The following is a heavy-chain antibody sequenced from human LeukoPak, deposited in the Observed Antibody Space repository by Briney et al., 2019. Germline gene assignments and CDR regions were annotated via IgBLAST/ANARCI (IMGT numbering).Heavy chain of an antibody. CDR1: GYTFTSYY. D-gene: IGHD3-22*01. CDR2: INPSGGST. J-gene: IGHJ4*02. CDR3: AREGTGVYYYDSSGLFDY. Sequence: ASVKVSCKASGYTFTSYYMHWVRQAPGQGLEWMGIINPSGGSTSYAQKFQGRVTMTRDTSTGTVCMELSSLRSEDTAVYYCAREGTGVYYYDSSGLFDYWGQGTLVTVSS. V-gene: IGHV1-46*01.